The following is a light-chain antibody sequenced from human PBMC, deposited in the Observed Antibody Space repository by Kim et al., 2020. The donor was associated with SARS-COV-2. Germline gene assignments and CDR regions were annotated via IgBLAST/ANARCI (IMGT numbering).Light chain of an antibody. J-gene: IGKJ1*01. CDR2: GAS. CDR3: QQYNNWPSWT. Sequence: SGEAGTPLREGPSEGCNHLGSDTPQTWQAPRLLIYGASTRATGIPARFSGSGSGTEFTLTISSLQSEDFAVYYCQQYNNWPSWTFGQGTKVDIK. V-gene: IGKV3-15*01. CDR1: EGCNH.